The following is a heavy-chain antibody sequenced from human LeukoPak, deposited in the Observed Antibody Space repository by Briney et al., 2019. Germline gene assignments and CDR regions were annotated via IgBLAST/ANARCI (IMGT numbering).Heavy chain of an antibody. D-gene: IGHD6-13*01. CDR2: FYSDGSRT. CDR3: ARDVVQSGSSSWYSNIDY. J-gene: IGHJ4*02. V-gene: IGHV3-74*01. Sequence: GGSLRLSCAGSGFTLSIYWMHWVRQAPGKGLVWVSRFYSDGSRTNYADSVKGRFTISGDNAKNTQYLQMNSLRAEDTAVYYCARDVVQSGSSSWYSNIDYWGQGTLVTVSS. CDR1: GFTLSIYW.